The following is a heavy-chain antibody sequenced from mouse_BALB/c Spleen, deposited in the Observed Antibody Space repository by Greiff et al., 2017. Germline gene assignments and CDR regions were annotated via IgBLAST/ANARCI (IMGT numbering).Heavy chain of an antibody. D-gene: IGHD1-2*01. J-gene: IGHJ4*01. Sequence: VQLKESGPGLVKPSQSLSLTCTVTGYSITSDYAWNWIRQFPGNKLEWMGYISYSGSTSYNPSLKSRISITRDTSKNQFFLQLNSVTTEDTATYYCARWDYGYVYYAMDYWGQGTSVTVSS. V-gene: IGHV3-2*02. CDR3: ARWDYGYVYYAMDY. CDR1: GYSITSDYA. CDR2: ISYSGST.